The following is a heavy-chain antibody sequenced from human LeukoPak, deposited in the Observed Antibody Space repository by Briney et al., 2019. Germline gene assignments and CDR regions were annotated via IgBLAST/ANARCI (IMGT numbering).Heavy chain of an antibody. CDR3: ARSWLLAAAGTYDY. Sequence: GGSLRLSCAASGFTFSSYSMNWVRQAPGKGVGWVSSISSSSSYIYYADSVKGRFTISRDNAKNSLYLQMNSLRAEDTAVYYCARSWLLAAAGTYDYWGQGTLVTVSS. CDR1: GFTFSSYS. J-gene: IGHJ4*02. CDR2: ISSSSSYI. D-gene: IGHD6-13*01. V-gene: IGHV3-21*01.